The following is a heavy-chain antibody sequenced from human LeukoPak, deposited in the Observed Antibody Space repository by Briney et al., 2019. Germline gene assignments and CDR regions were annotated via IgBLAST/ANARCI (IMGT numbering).Heavy chain of an antibody. Sequence: GGSLRLSCAASGFTFSSYSMNWVRQAPGKGLEWVSSISSSSSYIYYADSVKGRFTISRDNAKNSLYLQMNSLRAEDTAVYYCARDRATSHGDYGYFDYWGQGTLVTVSS. CDR2: ISSSSSYI. CDR3: ARDRATSHGDYGYFDY. V-gene: IGHV3-21*01. CDR1: GFTFSSYS. J-gene: IGHJ4*02. D-gene: IGHD4-17*01.